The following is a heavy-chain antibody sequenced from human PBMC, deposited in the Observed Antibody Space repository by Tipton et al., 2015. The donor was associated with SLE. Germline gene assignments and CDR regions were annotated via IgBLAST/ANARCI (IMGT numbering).Heavy chain of an antibody. D-gene: IGHD3-10*01. CDR2: ISFDGSNE. CDR3: ARDIDYYGSVSYPNFGY. J-gene: IGHJ4*02. Sequence: QLVQSGGGVVQPGRSLRLSCAASGFTFSNYAMHWVRQAPGKGLEWVAVISFDGSNEYYADSVKGRFTISRDNSKNTLYLQMNSLRTEDTAVYYCARDIDYYGSVSYPNFGYWGQGTRVTVSS. V-gene: IGHV3-30*04. CDR1: GFTFSNYA.